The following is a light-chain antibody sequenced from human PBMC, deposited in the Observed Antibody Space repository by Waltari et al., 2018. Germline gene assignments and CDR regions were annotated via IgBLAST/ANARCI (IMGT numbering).Light chain of an antibody. J-gene: IGKJ3*01. CDR3: QQSYSTPVT. Sequence: DIQMTQSPSSLSASVGDRVTITCRASQSISNYLNWYQQKPGKAPKLLIYAASSLQSGVPSRFSGSGSGTDFTLTISSLQPEDFATFYCQQSYSTPVTFGPGTKVDNK. CDR2: AAS. V-gene: IGKV1-39*01. CDR1: QSISNY.